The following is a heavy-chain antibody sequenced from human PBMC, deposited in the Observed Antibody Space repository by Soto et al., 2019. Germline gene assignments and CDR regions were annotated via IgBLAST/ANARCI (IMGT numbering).Heavy chain of an antibody. Sequence: GESLKISCKGSGYFFTNYWIAWVRQMPGKGLGWMGIIYPDDSDIRYSPSFQGQVTISADKSIRTDNSITTAYLQWSSLKASDTAIYYCASRRGVGFSFGMDVCGHVTTVPAPS. J-gene: IGHJ6*01. CDR2: IYPDDSDI. CDR3: ASRRGVGFSFGMDV. D-gene: IGHD1-26*01. CDR1: GYFFTNYW. V-gene: IGHV5-51*01.